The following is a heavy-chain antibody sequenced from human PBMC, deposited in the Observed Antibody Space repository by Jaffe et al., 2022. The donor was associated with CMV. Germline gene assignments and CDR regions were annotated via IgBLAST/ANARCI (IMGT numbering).Heavy chain of an antibody. CDR2: IKTRGEGFAT. Sequence: EVQLVESGGGLVKPGRSLRISCVASGFTFSDAWMTWVRQAPGKGLEWVGHIKTRGEGFATDYSRRVQDRFTISRDDSRDTLYLQINSLKTDDTAVYYCLADLDFWGQGTLITVSS. V-gene: IGHV3-15*01. CDR3: LADLDF. CDR1: GFTFSDAW. J-gene: IGHJ4*02.